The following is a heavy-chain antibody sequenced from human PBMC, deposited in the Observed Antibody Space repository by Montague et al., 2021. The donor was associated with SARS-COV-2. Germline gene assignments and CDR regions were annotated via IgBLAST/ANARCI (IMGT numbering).Heavy chain of an antibody. J-gene: IGHJ6*02. CDR3: ARGGGYYNYGLDV. CDR1: GGSISNYY. CDR2: IYYSGST. Sequence: SETLSLTCTVSGGSISNYYWSWIRQPPGRGLEWIGYIYYSGSTAYSPSLKSRVTISIDTSKNQFSLKVTSVTAADTAVYYCARGGGYYNYGLDVWGQGTTVTVSS. D-gene: IGHD3-22*01. V-gene: IGHV4-59*01.